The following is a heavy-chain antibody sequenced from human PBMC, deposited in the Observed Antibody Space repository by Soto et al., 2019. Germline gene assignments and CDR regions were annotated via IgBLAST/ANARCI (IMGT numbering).Heavy chain of an antibody. J-gene: IGHJ4*02. Sequence: QVQLVESGGGVVQPGASLRLSCVGSGFTFRSYVIHWVRQAPGKGLEWVALTAYDGSNKYYDDSVKGRVTISRDNSRNTVDLHMDSLRVEDTALDYCARWGTTGGLDVWGQGTLVSVSS. CDR3: ARWGTTGGLDV. CDR1: GFTFRSYV. D-gene: IGHD3-16*01. CDR2: TAYDGSNK. V-gene: IGHV3-30*19.